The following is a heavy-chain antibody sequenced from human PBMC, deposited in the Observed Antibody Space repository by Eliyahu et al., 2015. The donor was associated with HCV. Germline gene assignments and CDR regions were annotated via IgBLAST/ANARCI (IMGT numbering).Heavy chain of an antibody. CDR1: GFSLNNRWG. V-gene: IGHV2-26*01. Sequence: QVTLKESGPVLVKPTETLTLTCTVSGFSLNNRWGVGCSRHHPPKKPEERLAHIFANDAKSYSTSLQSRLTISRDTSRGQVVLTMTDMDPVDTATYYCARVSTELLLWDWWYYLDVWGQGTTVTVSS. J-gene: IGHJ6*03. CDR3: ARVSTELLLWDWWYYLDV. D-gene: IGHD3-10*01. CDR2: IFANDAK.